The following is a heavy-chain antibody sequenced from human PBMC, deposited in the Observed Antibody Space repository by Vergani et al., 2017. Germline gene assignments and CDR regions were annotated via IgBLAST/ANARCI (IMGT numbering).Heavy chain of an antibody. Sequence: EVQLVESGGGLVQPGGSLRLSCAASGFTFSSYEMNWVRQATGKGLEWVSYISSSGSTIYYADSVKGRFTISRDNAKKSLYLQMNILRAEDTAVYYCATGGITMVRGVVYWGQGTLVTVSS. CDR1: GFTFSSYE. CDR2: ISSSGSTI. D-gene: IGHD3-10*01. V-gene: IGHV3-48*03. CDR3: ATGGITMVRGVVY. J-gene: IGHJ4*02.